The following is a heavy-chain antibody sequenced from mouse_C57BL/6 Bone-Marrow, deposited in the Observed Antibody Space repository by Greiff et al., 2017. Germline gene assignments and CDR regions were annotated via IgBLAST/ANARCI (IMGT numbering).Heavy chain of an antibody. CDR3: ARGYDYDYAMDY. J-gene: IGHJ4*01. CDR1: GYSFTDYN. D-gene: IGHD2-4*01. Sequence: SGPELVKPGASVKISCKASGYSFTDYNMNWVKQSNVKSLEWIGVINPNYGTTSYNQKFKGKATLTVDQSSSTAYLQLNSLTSEDSAVYYCARGYDYDYAMDYWGQGTSVTVSS. CDR2: INPNYGTT. V-gene: IGHV1-39*01.